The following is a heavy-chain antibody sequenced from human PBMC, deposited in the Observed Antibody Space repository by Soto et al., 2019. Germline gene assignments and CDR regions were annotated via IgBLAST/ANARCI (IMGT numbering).Heavy chain of an antibody. J-gene: IGHJ6*02. Sequence: SATLSLTSAVYGGSFSGYYWSWIRQAPGKGLEWIGEINHSGSTNYNPSLKSRVTISVDTSKNQFSLKLSSVTAADTAVYYCARGRGYSYGYDWGTYYYYGMDVWGQGTTVT. CDR1: GGSFSGYY. V-gene: IGHV4-34*01. CDR2: INHSGST. CDR3: ARGRGYSYGYDWGTYYYYGMDV. D-gene: IGHD5-18*01.